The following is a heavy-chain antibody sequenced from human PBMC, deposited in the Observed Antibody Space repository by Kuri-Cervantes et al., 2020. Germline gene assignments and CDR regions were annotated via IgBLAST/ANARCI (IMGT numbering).Heavy chain of an antibody. V-gene: IGHV3-9*01. D-gene: IGHD6-13*01. CDR1: GFTFDDYA. Sequence: SLKISCAASGFTFDDYAMHWVRQAPGKGLEWVSGISWNSGSIGYADSVKGRFTISRDNSKNTLYLQINSLGDQDTAVYYCARIGYSSSSLDYWGQGTLVTVSS. CDR2: ISWNSGSI. J-gene: IGHJ4*02. CDR3: ARIGYSSSSLDY.